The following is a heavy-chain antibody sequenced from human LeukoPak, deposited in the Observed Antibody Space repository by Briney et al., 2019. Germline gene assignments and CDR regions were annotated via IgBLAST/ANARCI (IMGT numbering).Heavy chain of an antibody. J-gene: IGHJ3*02. V-gene: IGHV3-20*04. CDR3: AREDRYDAFDI. CDR1: GFTVSSNY. Sequence: PGGSLRLSCAASGFTVSSNYMSWVRQAPGKGLEWVSGINWNGGSTGYADSVKGRFTISRDNAKNSLYLQMNSLRAEDTALYYCAREDRYDAFDIWGQGTMVTVSS. CDR2: INWNGGST.